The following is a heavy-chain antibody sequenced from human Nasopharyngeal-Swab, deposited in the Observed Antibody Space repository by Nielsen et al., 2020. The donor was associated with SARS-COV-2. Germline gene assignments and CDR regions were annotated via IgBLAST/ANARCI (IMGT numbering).Heavy chain of an antibody. V-gene: IGHV3-23*03. D-gene: IGHD3-10*01. Sequence: GGSLRLSCAAPGFSFSSYAMNWVRQAPGKGLGWVAIIYSGGSSTYFADSVKGRFTISRDDSSNTLYLQMSSLRAEDTAVYYCAKSIDPMGYGLDVWGLGTTVTVSS. J-gene: IGHJ6*02. CDR3: AKSIDPMGYGLDV. CDR2: IYSGGSST. CDR1: GFSFSSYA.